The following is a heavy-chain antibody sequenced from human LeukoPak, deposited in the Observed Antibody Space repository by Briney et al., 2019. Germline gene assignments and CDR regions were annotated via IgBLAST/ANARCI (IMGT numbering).Heavy chain of an antibody. CDR3: AGGGGSYYYYYYMDV. D-gene: IGHD2-15*01. CDR2: ISSRSSTI. Sequence: GGSLRLSCAASGFTFSSNSMNWVRQAPGKGLEWVSYISSRSSTIYYADSVKGRFTISRDNSKNTLYLQMNSLRAEDTAVYYCAGGGGSYYYYYYMDVWGKGTTVTVSS. J-gene: IGHJ6*03. CDR1: GFTFSSNS. V-gene: IGHV3-48*01.